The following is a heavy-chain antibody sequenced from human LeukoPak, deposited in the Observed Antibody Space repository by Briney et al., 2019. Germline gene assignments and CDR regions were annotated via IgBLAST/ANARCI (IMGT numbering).Heavy chain of an antibody. D-gene: IGHD6-19*01. V-gene: IGHV4-34*01. CDR3: AISRYSSGFGY. CDR1: GGSFSGYY. Sequence: SETLSLTCAVYGGSFSGYYWSWIRQPPGKGLEWIGEINHSGSTNYNPSLKSRVTISVDTSKNQFSLELSSVTAADTAVYYCAISRYSSGFGYWGQGTLVTVSS. J-gene: IGHJ4*02. CDR2: INHSGST.